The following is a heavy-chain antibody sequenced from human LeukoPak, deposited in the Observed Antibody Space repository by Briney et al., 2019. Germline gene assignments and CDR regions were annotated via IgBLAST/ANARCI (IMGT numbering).Heavy chain of an antibody. CDR3: AKSGLYYYDSSGYYFR. V-gene: IGHV3-23*01. CDR1: GFTFSSYA. D-gene: IGHD3-22*01. Sequence: QTGGSLRLSCAASGFTFSSYAMSWLRQAPGKGLEWVSAISGSGGSTYYADSVKGRFTISRDNSKNTLYLQMNSLRAEDAAVYYCAKSGLYYYDSSGYYFRWGQGTLVTVSS. J-gene: IGHJ4*02. CDR2: ISGSGGST.